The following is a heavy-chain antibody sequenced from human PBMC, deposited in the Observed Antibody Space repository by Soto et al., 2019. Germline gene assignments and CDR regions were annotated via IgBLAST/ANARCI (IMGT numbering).Heavy chain of an antibody. V-gene: IGHV4-59*08. Sequence: SETLSLTCTVSGASISGYHWSWIRQFPGKGLECLGYISYSGATNYNPSLKSRITMSIDTSKNQFSLQLNSVTAADTAVYYCARGFKAAAGGGRNRYYYYGMDVWGQGTTVTVSS. D-gene: IGHD6-13*01. CDR2: ISYSGAT. J-gene: IGHJ6*02. CDR1: GASISGYH. CDR3: ARGFKAAAGGGRNRYYYYGMDV.